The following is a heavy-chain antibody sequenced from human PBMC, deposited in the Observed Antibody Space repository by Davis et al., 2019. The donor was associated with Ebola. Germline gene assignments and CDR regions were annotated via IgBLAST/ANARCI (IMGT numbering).Heavy chain of an antibody. CDR2: IYPGDSDT. Sequence: PGESLKISCKGSGYSFTTYWIGWVRQMPGKGLEWMGIIYPGDSDTRYSPSFEGQVTISADKSISTAYLQWTTLKASDTAMYYCVRLRGYGAYDLYYSNDLDVWGLGTTVTVSS. CDR3: VRLRGYGAYDLYYSNDLDV. V-gene: IGHV5-51*01. CDR1: GYSFTTYW. D-gene: IGHD5-12*01. J-gene: IGHJ6*02.